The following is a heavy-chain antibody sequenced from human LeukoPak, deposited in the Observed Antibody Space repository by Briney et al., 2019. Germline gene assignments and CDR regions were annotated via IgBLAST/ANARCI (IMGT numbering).Heavy chain of an antibody. Sequence: SETLSLTCTVSGASSSGSGYYWGWIRQPPGKGLEWIGSIYSSGSAYYNARLQSRVTISVDTSKNQSSMKLSSVTAANTAVYYCARRPERWLFRNAFDIWGQRTMVTVSS. CDR2: IYSSGSA. D-gene: IGHD5-24*01. V-gene: IGHV4-39*07. CDR3: ARRPERWLFRNAFDI. J-gene: IGHJ3*02. CDR1: GASSSGSGYY.